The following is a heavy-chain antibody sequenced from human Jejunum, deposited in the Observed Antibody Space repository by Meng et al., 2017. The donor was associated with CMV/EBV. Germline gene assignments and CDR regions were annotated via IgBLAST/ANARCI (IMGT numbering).Heavy chain of an antibody. D-gene: IGHD3-3*01. CDR3: ARITTFGTGLHGMDV. Sequence: FSFSRNWMTGVRQAPGKGLEWVANINEDGGEIYYVDSLKGRFTISRDNAKNSLYLQMNSLRAEDSAVYYCARITTFGTGLHGMDVWGQGTTVTVSS. V-gene: IGHV3-7*01. CDR1: FSFSRNW. J-gene: IGHJ6*02. CDR2: INEDGGEI.